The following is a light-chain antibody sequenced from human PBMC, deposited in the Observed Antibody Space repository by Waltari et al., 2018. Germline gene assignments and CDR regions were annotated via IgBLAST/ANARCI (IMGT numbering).Light chain of an antibody. CDR2: GDY. CDR3: QSYDSSLSGVV. V-gene: IGLV1-40*01. CDR1: NSNIGEGDQ. Sequence: QSVLTQPPSVSGAPGQRVTISCTGSNSNIGEGDQVHWYQQLRGTTPNLLIRGDYNRPSGVPDRFSGSKSGTSASLAITGLQAEDEADYYCQSYDSSLSGVVFGGGTRLTVL. J-gene: IGLJ2*01.